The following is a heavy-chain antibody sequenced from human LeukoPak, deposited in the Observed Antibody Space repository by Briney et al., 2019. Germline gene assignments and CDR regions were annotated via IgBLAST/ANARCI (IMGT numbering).Heavy chain of an antibody. CDR1: GFTVSSNY. Sequence: GGSLRLSCAASGFTVSSNYMTWVRQAPGKGLEWVSVFYSGGNTYYSDSVKGRFTISRDNSKNTLYLQMNSLRAEDTAVYYCAKDHSSGWPDCFDYWGQGALVTVSS. CDR2: FYSGGNT. D-gene: IGHD6-19*01. V-gene: IGHV3-53*01. J-gene: IGHJ4*02. CDR3: AKDHSSGWPDCFDY.